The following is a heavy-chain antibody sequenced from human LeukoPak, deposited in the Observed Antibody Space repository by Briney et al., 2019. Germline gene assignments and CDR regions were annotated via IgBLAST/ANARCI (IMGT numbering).Heavy chain of an antibody. Sequence: ASVKVSCKVAGSSLTEFSMHWVRQPPGKGFGWGGGFDPKDGETPLFAQKFQGRVSMTEATSTDTAYMERSSLSSEDTAVNYCATGTIYCSSCSGDYWGQGTLVTVSS. CDR1: GSSLTEFS. V-gene: IGHV1-24*01. D-gene: IGHD2-2*01. CDR2: FDPKDGET. J-gene: IGHJ4*02. CDR3: ATGTIYCSSCSGDY.